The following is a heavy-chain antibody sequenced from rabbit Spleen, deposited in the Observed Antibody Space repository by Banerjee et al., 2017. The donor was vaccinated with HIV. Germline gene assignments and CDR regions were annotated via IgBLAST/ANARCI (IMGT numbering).Heavy chain of an antibody. D-gene: IGHD5-1*01. J-gene: IGHJ4*01. Sequence: QEQLVESGGGLVQPEGSLTLTCKASGFSFSNKAVMCWVRQAPGKGLEWIACINVVTGKALYASWAKGRYTFSKTSSTTVTLQMTSLTVADTATYFCASDMGGTYDFGLWGPGTLVTVS. CDR1: GFSFSNKAV. CDR2: INVVTGKA. V-gene: IGHV1S45*01. CDR3: ASDMGGTYDFGL.